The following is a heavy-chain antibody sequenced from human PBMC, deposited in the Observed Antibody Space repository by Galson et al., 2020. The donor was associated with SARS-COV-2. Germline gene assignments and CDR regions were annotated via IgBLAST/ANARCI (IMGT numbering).Heavy chain of an antibody. CDR2: IYHSGNT. V-gene: IGHV4-38-2*01. CDR1: GYSISSGYH. CDR3: ARGNEFRPYSAFKN. D-gene: IGHD1-26*01. Sequence: LTCAVSGYSISSGYHWGWIRQPPGKGLECIGSIYHSGNTYYNPSLESRVTISVDTSKNQFSLKLRSVTAADTAVYYCARGNEFRPYSAFKNWGQGILVTVSS. J-gene: IGHJ4*02.